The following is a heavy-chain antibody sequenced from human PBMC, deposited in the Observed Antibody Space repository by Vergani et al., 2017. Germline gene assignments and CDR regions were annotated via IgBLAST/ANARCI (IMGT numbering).Heavy chain of an antibody. CDR2: ISWNSNSI. CDR1: GFTSAGYA. V-gene: IGHV3-9*02. D-gene: IGHD6-19*01. J-gene: IGHJ6*04. CDR3: AKDGDGSGWMDV. Sequence: EVQLEESGGGLVLPGRSLRLSCVASGFTSAGYAMHWVRQAPGKGLEWVSGISWNSNSIGYADSVKGRFTISRDNAKNSLYLQMNSLRAEDTALYYCAKDGDGSGWMDVWGKGTTVTVSS.